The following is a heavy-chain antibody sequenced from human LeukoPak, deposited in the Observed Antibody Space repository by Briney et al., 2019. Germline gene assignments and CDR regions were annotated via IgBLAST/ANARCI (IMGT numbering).Heavy chain of an antibody. J-gene: IGHJ4*02. Sequence: GGSLRLSCAASGFSFNSAAMTWVRQAPGKGLGWVSLVSSSGANSYYADSVKGRFTISRDNSKNALYLQMNSLRAEDTAIYYCAKDMQGSYWGQGTLVTVSS. CDR1: GFSFNSAA. CDR3: AKDMQGSY. CDR2: VSSSGANS. D-gene: IGHD2-2*01. V-gene: IGHV3-23*01.